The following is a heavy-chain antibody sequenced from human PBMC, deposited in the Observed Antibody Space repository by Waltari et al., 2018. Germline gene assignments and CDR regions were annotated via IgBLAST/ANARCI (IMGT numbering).Heavy chain of an antibody. CDR1: GGPFSSYA. CDR3: ATKRAGYSSSWSFDY. CDR2: IIPIFGTA. V-gene: IGHV1-69*01. Sequence: QLVQSGAEVKKPGSSVKVSCRASGGPFSSYAIRWVRRAPGQGLEWMGGIIPIFGTANYAQKFQGRVTITADESTSTAYMELSSLRSEDTAVYYCATKRAGYSSSWSFDYWGQGTLVTVSS. J-gene: IGHJ4*02. D-gene: IGHD6-13*01.